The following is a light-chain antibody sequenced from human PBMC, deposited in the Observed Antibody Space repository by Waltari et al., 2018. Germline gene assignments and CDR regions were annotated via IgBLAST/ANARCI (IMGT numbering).Light chain of an antibody. Sequence: ETVMIQSPATLSVSPGERATLSCRASQSVSNNVAWFQQTLGQAPMLLIYAASSRSTNIPGRFGGSGSGTDFTLTISSLQAEDFAVYYCQQYNEWPYTFGQGTVLEI. CDR1: QSVSNN. J-gene: IGKJ2*01. CDR2: AAS. CDR3: QQYNEWPYT. V-gene: IGKV3-15*01.